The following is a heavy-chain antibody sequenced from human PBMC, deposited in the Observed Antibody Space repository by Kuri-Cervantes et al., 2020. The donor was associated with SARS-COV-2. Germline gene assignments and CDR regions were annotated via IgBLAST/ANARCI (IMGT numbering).Heavy chain of an antibody. CDR3: ARESTYTFDI. CDR2: IFHDGST. Sequence: GSLRLSCVVSGGAINTDNWWTCVRQPPGKGLQWIGEIFHDGSTKFNPSLSLRGRVTMSLDKSKNHFSLNLTSVTAADTAVYYCARESTYTFDIWGQGTLVTVSS. CDR1: GGAINTDNW. D-gene: IGHD2-2*02. V-gene: IGHV4-4*02. J-gene: IGHJ3*02.